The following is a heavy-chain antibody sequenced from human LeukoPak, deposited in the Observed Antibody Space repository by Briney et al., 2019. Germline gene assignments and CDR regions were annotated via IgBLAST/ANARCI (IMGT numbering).Heavy chain of an antibody. CDR2: INPNSGNT. CDR1: GYTFTSYD. V-gene: IGHV1-8*01. D-gene: IGHD2-2*01. Sequence: GASVKVSCKASGYTFTSYDINWVRQATGQGLEWMGWINPNSGNTGYAQKFQGRVTMTRNTSISTAYMELSSLRSEGTAVYYCARVARKNVAPAAKGLGYWGQGTLVTVSS. J-gene: IGHJ4*02. CDR3: ARVARKNVAPAAKGLGY.